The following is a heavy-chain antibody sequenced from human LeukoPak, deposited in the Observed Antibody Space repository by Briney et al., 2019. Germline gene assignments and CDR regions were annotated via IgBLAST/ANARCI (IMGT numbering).Heavy chain of an antibody. Sequence: GGSLRLSCAASGFTFSSYAMSWVRQAPGKGLEWVSAISGSGGSTYYADSVKGRFTISRDNSKNTLYLQMNSLRAEDTAVYYCEKKRERIAARPIDYWGQGTLVTVSS. CDR1: GFTFSSYA. CDR2: ISGSGGST. D-gene: IGHD6-6*01. J-gene: IGHJ4*02. CDR3: EKKRERIAARPIDY. V-gene: IGHV3-23*01.